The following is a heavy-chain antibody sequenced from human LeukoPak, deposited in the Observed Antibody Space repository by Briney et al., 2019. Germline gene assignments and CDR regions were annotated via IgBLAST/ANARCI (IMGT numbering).Heavy chain of an antibody. V-gene: IGHV3-11*06. D-gene: IGHD4-17*01. CDR2: ISSSSSYT. Sequence: GGSLRLSCAASGFTFSDYNMSWIRQAPGKGLEWVSDISSSSSYTNYADSVKGRFTISRDNAKSSLYLQMNTLRAEDTAVYYCARVRLAVYGDPAYFDSWGQGSLVTVSS. J-gene: IGHJ4*02. CDR1: GFTFSDYN. CDR3: ARVRLAVYGDPAYFDS.